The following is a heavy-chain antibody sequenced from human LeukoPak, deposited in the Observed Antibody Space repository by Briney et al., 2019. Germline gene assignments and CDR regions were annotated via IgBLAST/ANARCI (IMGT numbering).Heavy chain of an antibody. CDR3: ARMNYYYGLGNLTDRYGMDV. CDR2: ISSRSTYT. CDR1: GFTFSDYY. J-gene: IGHJ6*02. D-gene: IGHD3-10*01. Sequence: PGGSLRLSCVASGFTFSDYYLTWMRQGPGKGLEWVSFISSRSTYTSYADSVKGRFTISRDNAKNSLYLQMNSLRAEDTAVYYCARMNYYYGLGNLTDRYGMDVWGQGTTVSVSS. V-gene: IGHV3-11*03.